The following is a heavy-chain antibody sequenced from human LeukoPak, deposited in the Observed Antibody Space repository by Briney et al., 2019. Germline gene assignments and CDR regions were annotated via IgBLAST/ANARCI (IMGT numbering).Heavy chain of an antibody. CDR2: ISYDGSNK. CDR1: GFTFSSYA. D-gene: IGHD4-17*01. J-gene: IGHJ4*02. CDR3: AGLTVTRGRYFDY. V-gene: IGHV3-30*14. Sequence: GGSLRLSCAASGFTFSSYAMHWVRQAPGKGLEWVAVISYDGSNKYYADSVKGRFTISRDNSKNTLYLQMNSLRAEDTAVYYCAGLTVTRGRYFDYWGQGTLVTVSS.